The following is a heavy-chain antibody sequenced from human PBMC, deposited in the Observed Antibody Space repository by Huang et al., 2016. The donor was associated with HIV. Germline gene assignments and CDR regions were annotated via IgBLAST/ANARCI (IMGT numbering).Heavy chain of an antibody. CDR2: IYYSGRT. CDR3: ARLPGSITMIRGVITDPY. V-gene: IGHV4-39*01. Sequence: QLQLQESGPGLVKPSETLSLTCTVSGGSIRSDNYYWGWIRQPPGKGLVWIGSIYYSGRTYYNPSLNSRVTITVDKSKNQFSLKMRSVTAADTAVYYCARLPGSITMIRGVITDPYWGQGTLVTVSS. J-gene: IGHJ4*02. CDR1: GGSIRSDNYY. D-gene: IGHD3-10*01.